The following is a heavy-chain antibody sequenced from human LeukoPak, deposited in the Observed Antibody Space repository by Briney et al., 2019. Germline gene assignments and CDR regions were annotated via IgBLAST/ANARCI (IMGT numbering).Heavy chain of an antibody. J-gene: IGHJ4*02. CDR1: GFTFSSYS. D-gene: IGHD1-1*01. Sequence: PGGSLRLSCAASGFTFSSYSMNWVRQAPGKGLEWVSSISSSSSYIYYADSVKGRFTISRDNAKNSLYLQMNSLRAEDTAVYYCARGHVGNRYVAGTGSFDYWGQGTLVTVAS. V-gene: IGHV3-21*01. CDR2: ISSSSSYI. CDR3: ARGHVGNRYVAGTGSFDY.